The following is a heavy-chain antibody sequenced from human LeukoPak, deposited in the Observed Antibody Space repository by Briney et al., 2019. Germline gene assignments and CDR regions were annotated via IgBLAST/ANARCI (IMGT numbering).Heavy chain of an antibody. CDR3: ARVMRDCSGGSCYIFDF. CDR2: IYYSGST. D-gene: IGHD2-15*01. Sequence: SQTLSLTCTVSGGSISSGGYFWLWIRQHPGKRLEWIGYIYYSGSTYYNPSLKSHVTISVDTTKHQSSLKLSSVTAADTAVYYCARVMRDCSGGSCYIFDFWGQGTLVTVSS. CDR1: GGSISSGGYF. V-gene: IGHV4-31*01. J-gene: IGHJ4*02.